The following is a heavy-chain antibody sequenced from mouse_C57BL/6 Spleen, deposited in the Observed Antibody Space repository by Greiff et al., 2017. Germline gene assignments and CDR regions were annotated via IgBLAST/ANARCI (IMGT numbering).Heavy chain of an antibody. CDR1: GYTFTSYW. D-gene: IGHD1-1*01. Sequence: VQLQQPGAELVKPGASVKLSCKASGYTFTSYWMHWVKQRPGQGLEWIGMIHPNSGSTNYNEKFKSKATLTVDKSSSTAYMQLSSLTSEDSAVYYCARGGFITTVVALFDYGGQGTTLTVAA. J-gene: IGHJ2*01. V-gene: IGHV1-64*01. CDR3: ARGGFITTVVALFDY. CDR2: IHPNSGST.